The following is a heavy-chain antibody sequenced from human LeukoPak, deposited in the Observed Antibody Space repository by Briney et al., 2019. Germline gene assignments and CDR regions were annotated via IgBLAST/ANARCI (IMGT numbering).Heavy chain of an antibody. Sequence: SETLSLTCAVSGGSVSGHYWDWIRQPPGKGLEWIGYIYASGSANYHPSLKSRVTISLDTSENHVSLRLTSVTAEDTAVYYCAREAPGGSGWAYFDYWGQGSLVTVSS. CDR1: GGSVSGHY. CDR3: AREAPGGSGWAYFDY. CDR2: IYASGSA. V-gene: IGHV4-59*02. D-gene: IGHD6-19*01. J-gene: IGHJ4*02.